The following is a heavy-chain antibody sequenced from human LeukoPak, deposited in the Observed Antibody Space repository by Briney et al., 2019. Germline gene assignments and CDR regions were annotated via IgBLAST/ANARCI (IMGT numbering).Heavy chain of an antibody. CDR3: ARDGLFAIFGVVTPGADY. J-gene: IGHJ4*02. CDR2: IYTSGST. V-gene: IGHV4-4*07. D-gene: IGHD3-3*01. CDR1: GGSISSYY. Sequence: ASETLSLTCTVSGGSISSYYWSWIRQPAGKGLEWIGRIYTSGSTNYNPSLKSRVTMSVDTSKNQFSLKLSSVTAADTAVYYCARDGLFAIFGVVTPGADYWGQGTLVTVSS.